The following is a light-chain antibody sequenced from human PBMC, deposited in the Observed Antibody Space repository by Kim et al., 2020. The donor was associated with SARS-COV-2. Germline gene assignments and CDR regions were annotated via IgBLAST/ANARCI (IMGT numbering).Light chain of an antibody. CDR1: SGSIASNY. CDR2: EDK. CDR3: QSYDSSNVV. J-gene: IGLJ2*01. V-gene: IGLV6-57*01. Sequence: NFMLTQPHSVSESPGKTVTISCTRSSGSIASNYVQWYQLRPGSYPTTVIYEDKQRPSGVPDRFSGSIDSSSNSASLTISGLKTEDEADYYCQSYDSSNVVFGGGTQLTVL.